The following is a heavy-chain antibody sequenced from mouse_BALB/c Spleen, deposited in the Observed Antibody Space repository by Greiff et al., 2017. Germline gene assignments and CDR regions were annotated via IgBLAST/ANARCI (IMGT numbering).Heavy chain of an antibody. CDR3: ASLLPFDY. J-gene: IGHJ2*01. V-gene: IGHV3-2*02. CDR2: ISYSGST. CDR1: GYSITSDYA. D-gene: IGHD2-1*01. Sequence: EVQLVESGPGLVKPSQSLSLTCTVTGYSITSDYAWNWIRQFPGNKLEWMGYISYSGSTSYNPSLKSRISITRDTSKNQFFLQLNSVTTEDTATYCCASLLPFDYWGQGTTLTVSS.